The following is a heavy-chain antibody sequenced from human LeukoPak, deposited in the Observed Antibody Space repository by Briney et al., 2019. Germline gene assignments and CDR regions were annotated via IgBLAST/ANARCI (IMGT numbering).Heavy chain of an antibody. D-gene: IGHD5-18*01. J-gene: IGHJ4*02. CDR2: IYHSGST. Sequence: PSQTLSLTCAVSGGSISSGGYSWSWIRQPPGKGLEWIGYIYHSGSTYYNPSLKSRVTISVDRSKNQFSLKLSSVTAADTAVYYCARGPNGYSYGYEAVGFDYWGQGTLVTVSS. CDR1: GGSISSGGYS. CDR3: ARGPNGYSYGYEAVGFDY. V-gene: IGHV4-30-2*01.